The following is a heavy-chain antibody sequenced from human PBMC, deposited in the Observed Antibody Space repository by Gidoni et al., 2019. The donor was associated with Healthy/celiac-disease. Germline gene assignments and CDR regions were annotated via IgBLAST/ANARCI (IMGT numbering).Heavy chain of an antibody. Sequence: EVQPVESGGGLVQPGGSLRLSCEASRPTFNGESMNWVRQAPGKGLEWISYMRSSSSTIYYADSVKGRFNISRDNAENSLYLQMNSLRDEDTAVYYCARERGMGYYGDYGAVDYWGQGTLVTVSS. CDR1: RPTFNGES. V-gene: IGHV3-48*02. D-gene: IGHD4-17*01. J-gene: IGHJ4*02. CDR3: ARERGMGYYGDYGAVDY. CDR2: MRSSSSTI.